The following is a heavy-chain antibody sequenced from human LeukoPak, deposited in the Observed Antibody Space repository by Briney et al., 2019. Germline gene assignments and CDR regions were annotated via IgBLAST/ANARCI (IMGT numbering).Heavy chain of an antibody. CDR2: IYYSGST. V-gene: IGHV4-31*11. CDR3: ARGRGYSYRAFDI. CDR1: GGSISSGGYY. D-gene: IGHD5-18*01. Sequence: PSETLSLTCAVSGGSISSGGYYWSWIRQHPGKGLKWIGYIYYSGSTYDNPSLKSRVTISVDTSKNQFSLKLSSVTAADTAVYYCARGRGYSYRAFDIWGQGTMVTVSS. J-gene: IGHJ3*02.